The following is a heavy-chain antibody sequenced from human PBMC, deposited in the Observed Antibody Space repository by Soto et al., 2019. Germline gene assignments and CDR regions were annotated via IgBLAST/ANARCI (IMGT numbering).Heavy chain of an antibody. CDR2: ISTSGSTI. Sequence: PGGSLRLSCAASGFTFSRYEMNWVRQAPGKGLEWISYISTSGSTIYYADSVKGRFTISRDNAKNSLYLQMNSLRAEDTAVYYCARELAAAGSFDYWGQGTLVTVPS. CDR3: ARELAAAGSFDY. V-gene: IGHV3-48*03. J-gene: IGHJ4*02. D-gene: IGHD6-13*01. CDR1: GFTFSRYE.